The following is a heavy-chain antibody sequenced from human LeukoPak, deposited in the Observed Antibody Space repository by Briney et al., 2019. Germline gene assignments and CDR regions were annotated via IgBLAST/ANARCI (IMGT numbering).Heavy chain of an antibody. CDR1: GFTFSNAW. D-gene: IGHD4-17*01. Sequence: GGSLRLSRAASGFTFSNAWMSWVRQAPGKGLEWVGRIKSKTDGGTTDYAAPVKGRFTISRDDSKNTLYLQMNSLKTEDTAVYYCTTNRRYGDYVPDFDYWGQGTLVTVSS. CDR2: IKSKTDGGTT. CDR3: TTNRRYGDYVPDFDY. V-gene: IGHV3-15*01. J-gene: IGHJ4*02.